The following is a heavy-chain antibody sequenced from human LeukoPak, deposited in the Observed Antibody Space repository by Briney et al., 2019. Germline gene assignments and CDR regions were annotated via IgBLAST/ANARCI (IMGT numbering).Heavy chain of an antibody. Sequence: GGSLRLSCTASGFTFSSYEMNWIRQAAGKGPEWVSYIGSTGGTKHYADSVRGRFTISRDNHKNSVFLQMNSLRVEDTAVYYCARDVWFDPWGQGTLVTVSS. V-gene: IGHV3-48*03. CDR2: IGSTGGTK. J-gene: IGHJ5*02. CDR1: GFTFSSYE. CDR3: ARDVWFDP.